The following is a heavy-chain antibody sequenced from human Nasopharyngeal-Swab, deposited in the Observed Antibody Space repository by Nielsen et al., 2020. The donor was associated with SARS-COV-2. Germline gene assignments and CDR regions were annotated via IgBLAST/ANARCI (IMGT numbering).Heavy chain of an antibody. Sequence: GGSLRLSCAASGFTFDDYAMHWVRQAPGKGLEWVSGISWNSGSIGYADSVKGRFTISRDNAKNSLYLQMNSLRAEDTALYYCAKESVYGDYVHGAFDIWGQGTTVTVSS. J-gene: IGHJ3*02. CDR1: GFTFDDYA. D-gene: IGHD4-17*01. CDR3: AKESVYGDYVHGAFDI. CDR2: ISWNSGSI. V-gene: IGHV3-9*01.